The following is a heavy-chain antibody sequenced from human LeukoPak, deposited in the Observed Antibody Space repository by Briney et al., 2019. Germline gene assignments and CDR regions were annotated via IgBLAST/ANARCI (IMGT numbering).Heavy chain of an antibody. CDR1: GGSISSSSYY. V-gene: IGHV4-39*07. J-gene: IGHJ3*02. Sequence: SETLSLTCTVSGGSISSSSYYWGWIRQPPGKGLEWIGSIYYSGSTYYNPSLKSRVTISVDTSKNQFSLKLSSVTAADTAVYYCAREPGGSTSPDAFDIWGQGTMVTVSS. CDR3: AREPGGSTSPDAFDI. D-gene: IGHD2-2*01. CDR2: IYYSGST.